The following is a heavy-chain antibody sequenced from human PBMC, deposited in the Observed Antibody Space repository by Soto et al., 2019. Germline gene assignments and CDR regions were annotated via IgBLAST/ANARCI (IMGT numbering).Heavy chain of an antibody. CDR3: AKDSWTDGTYLDH. J-gene: IGHJ4*02. D-gene: IGHD1-26*01. CDR1: GFMFNNYG. Sequence: PGGSLRLSCAASGFMFNNYGVHWVRQAPGKGLEWVSFISYDGNNKLYADSVKGRFTISRDNSKNTLFLQMNSLRAEDTAIYYCAKDSWTDGTYLDHWGQGTLVTVSS. CDR2: ISYDGNNK. V-gene: IGHV3-30*18.